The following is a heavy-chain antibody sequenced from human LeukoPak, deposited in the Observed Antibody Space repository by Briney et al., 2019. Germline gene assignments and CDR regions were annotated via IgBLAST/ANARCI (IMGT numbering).Heavy chain of an antibody. CDR2: INHSGST. D-gene: IGHD6-25*01. CDR3: ARAAAKLSYMDV. J-gene: IGHJ6*03. Sequence: NPSETLSLTCAVYGGSFSGYYWSWIRQPPGKGLEWIGEINHSGSTNYNPSLKSRVTISVDTSKNQFSLKVRSVTAADTAVYYCARAAAKLSYMDVWGKGTTVTVSS. V-gene: IGHV4-34*01. CDR1: GGSFSGYY.